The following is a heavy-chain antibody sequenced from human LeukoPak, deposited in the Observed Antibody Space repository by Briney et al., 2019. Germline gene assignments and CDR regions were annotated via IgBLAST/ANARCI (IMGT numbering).Heavy chain of an antibody. V-gene: IGHV4-59*01. CDR1: GGSISSYY. J-gene: IGHJ3*02. Sequence: PSETLSLTCTVSGGSISSYYWSWFRQPPGKGLQWIGYIYYSGSTNYNPSLKSRVPISVDTSKNQFSLKLSSVTAADTAVYYCARVRQQQLDHDAFDIWGQGTMVTVSS. CDR3: ARVRQQQLDHDAFDI. D-gene: IGHD6-13*01. CDR2: IYYSGST.